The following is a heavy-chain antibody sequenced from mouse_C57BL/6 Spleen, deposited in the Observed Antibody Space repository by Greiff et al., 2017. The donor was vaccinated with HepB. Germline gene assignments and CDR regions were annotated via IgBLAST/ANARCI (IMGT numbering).Heavy chain of an antibody. CDR3: ARSPYYYGSREYYFDY. Sequence: EVMLVESGGGLVKPGGSLKLSCEASGFTFSDYGMHWVRQAPEKGLEWVAYLSSGSSTIYYADTVKGRFTISRDNAKNTRFLHMTSLRSEDTSMYYCARSPYYYGSREYYFDYGGQGTTLTVSS. CDR2: LSSGSSTI. J-gene: IGHJ2*01. CDR1: GFTFSDYG. V-gene: IGHV5-17*01. D-gene: IGHD1-1*01.